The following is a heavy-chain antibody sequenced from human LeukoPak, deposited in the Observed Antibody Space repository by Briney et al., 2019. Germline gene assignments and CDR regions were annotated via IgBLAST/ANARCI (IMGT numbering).Heavy chain of an antibody. D-gene: IGHD1-26*01. CDR2: ISVSGGST. CDR1: GFTFNKYA. CDR3: ARRIVGAFPFDY. V-gene: IGHV3-23*01. J-gene: IGHJ4*02. Sequence: PGGSLRLSCAASGFTFNKYAMNWVRQAPGKGLEWVSTISVSGGSTYYADSVKGRFTISRDNSKNILYLQMNSLRDEDTAVYYCARRIVGAFPFDYWGQGTLVTVSS.